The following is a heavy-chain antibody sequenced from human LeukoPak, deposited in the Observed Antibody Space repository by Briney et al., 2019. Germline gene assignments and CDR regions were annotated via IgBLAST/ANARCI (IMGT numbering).Heavy chain of an antibody. CDR1: GGSISSYY. D-gene: IGHD6-19*01. CDR2: IYISGSGST. J-gene: IGHJ6*03. Sequence: SETLSLTCTVSGGSISSYYWSWIRQPAGKGLEWIGRIYISGSGSTNYNPSLKSRVTMSVDTSKNQFSLKLSSVTAADTAVYYCARDKRVAVAGTYFYYYYMDVWGNGTTVTISS. CDR3: ARDKRVAVAGTYFYYYYMDV. V-gene: IGHV4-4*07.